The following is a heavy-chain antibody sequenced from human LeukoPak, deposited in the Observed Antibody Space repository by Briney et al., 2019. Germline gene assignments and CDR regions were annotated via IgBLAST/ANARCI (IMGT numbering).Heavy chain of an antibody. CDR1: GGSFSGYY. V-gene: IGHV4-34*01. Sequence: PSETLSLTCAVYGGSFSGYYWSWIRQPPGKGLEWIGEINHSGSTNYNPSLKSRVTISVDTSKNQFSLKLSSVTAADTAVYYCASAGYSSSSFGYWGQGTLVTVSS. D-gene: IGHD6-6*01. CDR3: ASAGYSSSSFGY. CDR2: INHSGST. J-gene: IGHJ4*02.